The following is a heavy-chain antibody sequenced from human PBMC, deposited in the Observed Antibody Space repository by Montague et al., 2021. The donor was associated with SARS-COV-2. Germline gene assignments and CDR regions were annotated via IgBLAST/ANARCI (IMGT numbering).Heavy chain of an antibody. J-gene: IGHJ4*02. CDR2: SRHRLKWYN. CDR3: ARTSASSDY. D-gene: IGHD1-26*01. CDR1: GDSVCVDKPG. V-gene: IGHV6-1*01. Sequence: CAISGDSVCVDKPGRRWEKHTPSLHPQRLLGSRHRLKWYNDYEASVKSRITINPDTSKNQISLQLNSVTPEDTAVYYCARTSASSDYWGQGTLVTVAS.